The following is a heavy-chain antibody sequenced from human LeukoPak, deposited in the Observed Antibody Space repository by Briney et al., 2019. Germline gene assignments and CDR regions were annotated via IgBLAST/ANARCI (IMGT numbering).Heavy chain of an antibody. Sequence: DPSETLSLTCTVSGGSISSYYWSWIRQPPGKGLEWIGYIYYSGSTNYNPSLKSRVTISVDTSKNQFSLKLSSVTAADTAVYYCAGRYYYGSGSLRFWGQGTLVTVSS. J-gene: IGHJ4*02. D-gene: IGHD3-10*01. CDR3: AGRYYYGSGSLRF. CDR2: IYYSGST. V-gene: IGHV4-59*12. CDR1: GGSISSYY.